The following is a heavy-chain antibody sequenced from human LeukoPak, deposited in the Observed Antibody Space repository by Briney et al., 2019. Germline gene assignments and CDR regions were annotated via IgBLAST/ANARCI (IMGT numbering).Heavy chain of an antibody. CDR3: ASGPAYSTGGSYFDY. V-gene: IGHV1-69*05. D-gene: IGHD2-21*01. CDR1: GGTFSSYA. CDR2: IIPIFGTA. J-gene: IGHJ4*02. Sequence: ASVKVSCKASGGTFSSYAISWVRQAPGQGLEWMGGIIPIFGTANYAQKFQGRVTITTDESTSTAYMELSSLRSEDTAVYYCASGPAYSTGGSYFDYWGQGTLVTVSS.